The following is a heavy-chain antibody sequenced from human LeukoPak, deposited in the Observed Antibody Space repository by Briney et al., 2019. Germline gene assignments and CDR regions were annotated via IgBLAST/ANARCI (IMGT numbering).Heavy chain of an antibody. CDR1: GYSFSSYW. D-gene: IGHD2-2*01. J-gene: IGHJ4*02. CDR2: IYPGDSDT. V-gene: IGHV5-51*01. Sequence: GESLKISCKGSGYSFSSYWIGWVRQMPGKGLEWMGIIYPGDSDTRYSPSFQGQVTISADKSISTAYLQWSSLKASDTAVYYCARSIVIVPAVSHFDYWGQGTLVTASS. CDR3: ARSIVIVPAVSHFDY.